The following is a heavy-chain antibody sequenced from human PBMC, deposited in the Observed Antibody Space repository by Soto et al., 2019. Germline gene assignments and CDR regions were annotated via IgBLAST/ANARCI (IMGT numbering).Heavy chain of an antibody. V-gene: IGHV1-69*13. D-gene: IGHD2-2*02. CDR2: IIPIFGTA. CDR1: GGTFSSYA. Sequence: ASVKVSCKASGGTFSSYAISWVRQAPGQGLEWMGGIIPIFGTANYAQKFQGRVTITADESTSTAYMELSSLRSEDTAVYYCARDNPATAIQAFDIWGQGTMVTVSS. J-gene: IGHJ3*02. CDR3: ARDNPATAIQAFDI.